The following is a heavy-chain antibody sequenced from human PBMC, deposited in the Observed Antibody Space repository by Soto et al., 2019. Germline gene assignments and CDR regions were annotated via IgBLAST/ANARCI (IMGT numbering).Heavy chain of an antibody. D-gene: IGHD3-3*01. V-gene: IGHV2-5*02. J-gene: IGHJ6*03. CDR2: IYWDDDK. Sequence: SGPTLVKPTQTLTLTCTFSGFSLSTSGVGVGWIRQPPGKALEWLALIYWDDDKRYSPSLKSRLTITKDTSKNQVVLTMTNMDPVDTATYYCAHRATEVLDYDFWSGPYYYYYMDVWGKGTTVTVSS. CDR3: AHRATEVLDYDFWSGPYYYYYMDV. CDR1: GFSLSTSGVG.